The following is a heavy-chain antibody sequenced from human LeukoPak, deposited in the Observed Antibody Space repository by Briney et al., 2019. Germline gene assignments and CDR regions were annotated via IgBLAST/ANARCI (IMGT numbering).Heavy chain of an antibody. Sequence: GGSLRLSCTASGFTFSSYTMSWVRQAPGEGLKWVSTISTGGGNTYYADSVQGRFTVSRDDSKNTLYLQMNSLRAEDTAVYYCAKDGGLWISAHWGDSWGRGTLVTVSS. D-gene: IGHD2-2*03. CDR2: ISTGGGNT. CDR3: AKDGGLWISAHWGDS. V-gene: IGHV3-23*01. CDR1: GFTFSSYT. J-gene: IGHJ4*02.